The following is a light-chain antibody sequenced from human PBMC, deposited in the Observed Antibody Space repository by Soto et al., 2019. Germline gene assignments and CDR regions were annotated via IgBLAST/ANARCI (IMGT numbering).Light chain of an antibody. V-gene: IGKV3-15*01. CDR2: AAS. Sequence: EILMTQSPATLSVSPGERATLSCRASQFVSNNLAWYHQKPGQAPRLLIYAASTRATGVPARFSGSGSGTEFTLTISSLQSEDFAVYYCQQYNNWPLYTFGQGTKLEIK. CDR3: QQYNNWPLYT. J-gene: IGKJ2*01. CDR1: QFVSNN.